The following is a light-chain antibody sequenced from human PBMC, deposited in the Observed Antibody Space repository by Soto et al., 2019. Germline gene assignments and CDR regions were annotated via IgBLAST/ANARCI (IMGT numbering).Light chain of an antibody. Sequence: QLTQCPSSISASVGDRVTITCRASQTVXSWLDWFQQKPGMAPKSVXDPVSSLPRGGPSRFSGSGSGTEFTLTISSLQPEDFATYYFQQSKNHTSSFGQGTRLEIK. CDR3: QQSKNHTSS. V-gene: IGKV1-12*01. CDR1: QTVXSW. CDR2: PVS. J-gene: IGKJ5*01.